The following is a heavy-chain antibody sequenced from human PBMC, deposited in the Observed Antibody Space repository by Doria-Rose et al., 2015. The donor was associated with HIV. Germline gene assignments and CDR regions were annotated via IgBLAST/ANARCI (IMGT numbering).Heavy chain of an antibody. V-gene: IGHV4-34*01. CDR3: ARVYSYYYTMAV. Sequence: PPGKGLEWIGEIDHRGSTNYNPSLESRAIISMDTSKNQFSLNRTSVTAADAALYYCARVYSYYYTMAVWGQGTTVTVFS. J-gene: IGHJ6*02. CDR2: IDHRGST.